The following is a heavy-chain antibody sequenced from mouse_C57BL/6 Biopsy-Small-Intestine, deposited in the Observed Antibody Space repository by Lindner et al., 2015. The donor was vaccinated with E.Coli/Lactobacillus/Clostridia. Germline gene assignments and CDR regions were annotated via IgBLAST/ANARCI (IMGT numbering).Heavy chain of an antibody. CDR2: INPSSGYT. CDR1: GYAFSNYW. J-gene: IGHJ2*01. Sequence: VQLQESGAELAKPGASVKLSCKASGYAFSNYWMHWVKRRPGRGLEWIGFINPSSGYTKYDQKFKDKATLSADKSSSTAYMQLNSLTYEDSAVYYCARLATTIVAPYYFDYWGQGTTLTVSS. V-gene: IGHV1-7*01. CDR3: ARLATTIVAPYYFDY. D-gene: IGHD1-1*01.